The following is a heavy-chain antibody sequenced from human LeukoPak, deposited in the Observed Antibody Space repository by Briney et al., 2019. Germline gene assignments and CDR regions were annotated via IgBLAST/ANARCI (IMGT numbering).Heavy chain of an antibody. J-gene: IGHJ3*02. D-gene: IGHD2-2*01. CDR3: AYSSSTSCPTDAFDI. Sequence: GESLKISCKGSGYSFTSYWIGWVRQMPGKGLEWMGIIYPGDSDTRYSPSFQGQVTISADKSISTAYLQWSSLKASDTAMYYCAYSSSTSCPTDAFDIWGQGTMVTVSS. V-gene: IGHV5-51*01. CDR1: GYSFTSYW. CDR2: IYPGDSDT.